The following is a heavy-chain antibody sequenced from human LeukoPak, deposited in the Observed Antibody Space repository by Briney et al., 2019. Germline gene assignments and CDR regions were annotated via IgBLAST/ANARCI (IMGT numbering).Heavy chain of an antibody. Sequence: GGSLRLSCAASGFSFRSQAMGWVRQAPGKGLEWVSVISDSGDTTYYADSVKGRFTISRDNSKNTLYLQMNSLRAEDTAIYYCAKDARRSDGWYFFDHWGQGALVTVSS. CDR1: GFSFRSQA. CDR3: AKDARRSDGWYFFDH. V-gene: IGHV3-23*01. D-gene: IGHD6-19*01. CDR2: ISDSGDTT. J-gene: IGHJ4*02.